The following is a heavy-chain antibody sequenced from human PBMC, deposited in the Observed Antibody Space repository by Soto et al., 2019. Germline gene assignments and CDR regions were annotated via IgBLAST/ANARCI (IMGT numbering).Heavy chain of an antibody. V-gene: IGHV3-11*06. CDR1: GFTFRDYY. CDR3: AKDVNRHYYGSGSLPF. Sequence: QAHVVESGGGLVKPGGSLRLSCEASGFTFRDYYMSWIRQAPGKGLEWISYISSSGSYTNYADSVKGRFNISRDNAKNSLFLQMNSLRAEDTAVYYCAKDVNRHYYGSGSLPFWGQGTLVTVSS. CDR2: ISSSGSYT. J-gene: IGHJ4*02. D-gene: IGHD3-10*01.